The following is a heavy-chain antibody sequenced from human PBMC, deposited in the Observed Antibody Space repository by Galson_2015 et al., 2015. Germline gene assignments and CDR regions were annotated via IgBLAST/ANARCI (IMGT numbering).Heavy chain of an antibody. CDR1: GFTFSDYY. Sequence: SLRLSCAASGFTFSDYYMSWIRQAPGKGLEWVSYISSSSSYTNYADSVKGRFTISRDNAKNSLYLQMNSLRAEDTAVYYCARGITIFGVVTPDYSYYYGMDVWGQGTTVTVSS. CDR2: ISSSSSYT. CDR3: ARGITIFGVVTPDYSYYYGMDV. J-gene: IGHJ6*02. D-gene: IGHD3-3*01. V-gene: IGHV3-11*06.